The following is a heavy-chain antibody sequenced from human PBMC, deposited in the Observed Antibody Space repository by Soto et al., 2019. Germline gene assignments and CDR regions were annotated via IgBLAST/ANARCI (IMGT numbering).Heavy chain of an antibody. D-gene: IGHD2-2*01. Sequence: QVQLVQSGAEMKKPGASVKVSCKTSGYTFVRYGITWVRQAPGQGLEWMGWISADNGNTNYAQRLQDRVTMTTDTATRTVYMELRSLRSDDAAGDYCARDLKVVRSAMLDDWGQGTLVTVSS. J-gene: IGHJ4*02. CDR2: ISADNGNT. V-gene: IGHV1-18*01. CDR3: ARDLKVVRSAMLDD. CDR1: GYTFVRYG.